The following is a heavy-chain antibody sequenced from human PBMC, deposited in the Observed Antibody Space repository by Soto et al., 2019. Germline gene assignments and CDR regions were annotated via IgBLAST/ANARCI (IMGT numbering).Heavy chain of an antibody. J-gene: IGHJ4*02. D-gene: IGHD1-20*01. CDR2: VFYSGSP. CDR1: GGSISSSHY. CDR3: ARHYNTGAFFDY. Sequence: QLQLQESGPGLVKSSETLSLTCTVSGGSISSSHYWGWIRQPPGKGLEWIGSVFYSGSPYYSPYFKSRITVSVDTSKNQFSLRVRSVTATDTAVYFCARHYNTGAFFDYWGQGNLVTVSS. V-gene: IGHV4-39*01.